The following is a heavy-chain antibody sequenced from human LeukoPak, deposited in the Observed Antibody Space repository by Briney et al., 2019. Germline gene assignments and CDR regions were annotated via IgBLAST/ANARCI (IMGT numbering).Heavy chain of an antibody. CDR2: ITNSGRST. V-gene: IGHV3-11*04. D-gene: IGHD1-26*01. CDR1: GFSFSNYF. CDR3: AREASGNYHVFDS. J-gene: IGHJ4*02. Sequence: GSLRLSCEASGFSFSNYFISWIRQAPGKGLEWVSYITNSGRSTNYADAVKGRFTISRDNAKKSVYLEMTDLRAEDTAVYYCAREASGNYHVFDSWGQGTLVTVSS.